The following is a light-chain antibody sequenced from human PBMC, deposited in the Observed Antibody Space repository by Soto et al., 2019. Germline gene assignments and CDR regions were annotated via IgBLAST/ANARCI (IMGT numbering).Light chain of an antibody. V-gene: IGLV4-60*02. J-gene: IGLJ3*02. Sequence: QLVLTQSSSASASLGSSVKLTCTLSSGHSSYVIAWHQQQPEKAPRYLMKLEGSGSYNKGSGVPDRFSGSTSGADRYLTISNLQFEDEADYYCKTWDSKSWVFGGGTKLTVL. CDR1: SGHSSYV. CDR2: LEGSGSY. CDR3: KTWDSKSWV.